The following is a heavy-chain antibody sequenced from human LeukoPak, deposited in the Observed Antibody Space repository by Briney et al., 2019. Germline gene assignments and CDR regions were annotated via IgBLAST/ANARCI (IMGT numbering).Heavy chain of an antibody. Sequence: SETLSLTCTVSGGSISRSSYYWGWIRQTPGKGLEWIGSIYYSGSTYYKSSLKSRVTISLDTSKNQFSLRLTSVTAADTGVYYCARVGDLFGAHRVRGLPPDYYYMDVWGKGTMVTVSS. CDR2: IYYSGST. J-gene: IGHJ6*03. V-gene: IGHV4-39*07. D-gene: IGHD3-10*01. CDR3: ARVGDLFGAHRVRGLPPDYYYMDV. CDR1: GGSISRSSYY.